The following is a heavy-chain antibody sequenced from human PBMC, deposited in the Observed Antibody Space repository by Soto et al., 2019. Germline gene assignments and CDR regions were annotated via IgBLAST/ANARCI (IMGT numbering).Heavy chain of an antibody. D-gene: IGHD3-9*01. CDR3: AKEGHYDILTGYYRGISY. J-gene: IGHJ4*02. Sequence: EVQLLESGGGLVQPGGALRLSCAASGFTFISYAMSWVRQAPGKGLEWVSAISGSGGSTYYADSVKGRFTISRDNSKNTLYLQMNSLRAEDTAVYYCAKEGHYDILTGYYRGISYWGPGTLVTGSS. CDR2: ISGSGGST. CDR1: GFTFISYA. V-gene: IGHV3-23*01.